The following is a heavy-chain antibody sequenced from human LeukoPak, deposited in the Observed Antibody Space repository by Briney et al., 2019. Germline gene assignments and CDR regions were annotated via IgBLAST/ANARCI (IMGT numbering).Heavy chain of an antibody. J-gene: IGHJ4*02. CDR3: ARDRTIFGVVPPLDY. V-gene: IGHV1-2*02. Sequence: GASVKVSCKASGYTFTGYYMHWVRQAPGQGLEWMGWINPNSGGTNYAQKFQGRVTMTRDTSISTAYMELRSLRSDDTAVYYCARDRTIFGVVPPLDYWGQGTLVTVSS. CDR2: INPNSGGT. CDR1: GYTFTGYY. D-gene: IGHD3-3*01.